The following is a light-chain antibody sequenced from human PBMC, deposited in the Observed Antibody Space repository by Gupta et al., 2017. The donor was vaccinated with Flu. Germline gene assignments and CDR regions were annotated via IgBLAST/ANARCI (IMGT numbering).Light chain of an antibody. V-gene: IGLV8-61*01. J-gene: IGLJ3*02. CDR2: STN. CDR1: SGSVSTSYY. CDR3: VLYMGSGMWV. Sequence: QTVVTQEPSFSVSPGGPVPLTCGLSSGSVSTSYYPSWYQQTPGQAPRTLIYSTNTRSSGVPDRFSGSILGNKAALTITGAQADDESDYYCVLYMGSGMWVFGGGTKLTVL.